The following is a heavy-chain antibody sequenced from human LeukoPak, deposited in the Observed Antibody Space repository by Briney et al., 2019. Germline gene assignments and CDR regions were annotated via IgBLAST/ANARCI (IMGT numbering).Heavy chain of an antibody. J-gene: IGHJ5*02. CDR3: ARDLEANWGFDP. Sequence: GGSLRLSCAASGFTFSSYAMHWVRQAPGKGLEWVSYISSSGSTIYYADSVKGRFTISRDNAKNSLYLQMNSLRAEDTAVYYCARDLEANWGFDPWGQGTLVTVSS. CDR1: GFTFSSYA. CDR2: ISSSGSTI. V-gene: IGHV3-48*04. D-gene: IGHD7-27*01.